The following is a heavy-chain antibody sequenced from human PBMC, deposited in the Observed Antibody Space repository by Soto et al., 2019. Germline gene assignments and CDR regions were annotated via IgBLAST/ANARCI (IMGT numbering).Heavy chain of an antibody. V-gene: IGHV1-3*01. D-gene: IGHD6-19*01. CDR1: GYTFTSYA. CDR3: ARAGVAGTLSGPDV. Sequence: AAVKFSCKASGYTFTSYAMHWVRQAPGQRLEWMGWINAGNGNTKYSQKFQGRVTITRDTSARTAYMELSSLRSEDTAVYYCARAGVAGTLSGPDVWGQGTTVTAP. CDR2: INAGNGNT. J-gene: IGHJ6*02.